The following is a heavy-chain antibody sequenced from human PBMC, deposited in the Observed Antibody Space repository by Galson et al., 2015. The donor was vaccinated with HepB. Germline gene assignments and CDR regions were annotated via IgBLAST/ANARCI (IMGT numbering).Heavy chain of an antibody. Sequence: SLRLSCAASGFTFSDHWMHWVRQAPGKGLIWVSRIKYDGRSTTYADSVKGRFTISRDNAKNTLSLHMSSLRAEDTAVYFCVTGPSVGSTVKGCFQHWGQSSLVTVSS. CDR1: GFTFSDHW. D-gene: IGHD1-1*01. J-gene: IGHJ1*01. CDR2: IKYDGRST. V-gene: IGHV3-74*01. CDR3: VTGPSVGSTVKGCFQH.